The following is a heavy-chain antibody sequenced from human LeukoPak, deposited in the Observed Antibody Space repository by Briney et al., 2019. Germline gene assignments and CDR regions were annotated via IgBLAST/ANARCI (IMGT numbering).Heavy chain of an antibody. CDR2: ISYDGSNK. CDR3: ARDGADSNPHPYYYYYMDV. Sequence: GRSLRLSCAASGFTFSSYAMHWVRQAPGKGLEWVAVISYDGSNKYYADSVKGRFTISRDNSKNTLYLQMNSLRAEDTAVYYCARDGADSNPHPYYYYYMDVWGKGTTVTVSS. D-gene: IGHD4-11*01. V-gene: IGHV3-30-3*01. J-gene: IGHJ6*03. CDR1: GFTFSSYA.